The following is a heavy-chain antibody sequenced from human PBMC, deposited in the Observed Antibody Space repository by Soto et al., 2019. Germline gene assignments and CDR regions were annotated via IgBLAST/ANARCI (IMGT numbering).Heavy chain of an antibody. CDR3: ARRIPVSGPYGAFDI. D-gene: IGHD2-21*01. Sequence: QVQLVESGGGVVQPGRSLRVSCVASGFTFSNFAMYWVRRAPGNGLEWVALLSYDGDNQYYADSLKGRFTISRDNSKNTLYLQMNSPRVEDTAVYYCARRIPVSGPYGAFDIWGQGTMVTVSS. V-gene: IGHV3-30*03. J-gene: IGHJ3*02. CDR2: LSYDGDNQ. CDR1: GFTFSNFA.